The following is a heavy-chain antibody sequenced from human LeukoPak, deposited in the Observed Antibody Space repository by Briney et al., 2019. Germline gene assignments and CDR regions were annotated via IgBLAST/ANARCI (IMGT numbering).Heavy chain of an antibody. Sequence: SETLSLTCAVYGGSFSGYYWSWIRQPPGKGLEWIGEINHSGSTNYNPSLKSRVTISVDTPKNQFSLKLSSVTGAETGVYYCSRGSIVVVPAANWFDPWGQGALVTVSS. J-gene: IGHJ5*02. D-gene: IGHD2-2*01. V-gene: IGHV4-34*01. CDR3: SRGSIVVVPAANWFDP. CDR2: INHSGST. CDR1: GGSFSGYY.